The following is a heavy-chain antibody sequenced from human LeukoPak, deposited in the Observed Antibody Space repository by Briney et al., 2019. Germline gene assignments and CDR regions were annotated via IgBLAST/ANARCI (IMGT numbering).Heavy chain of an antibody. CDR1: GGTISSYA. J-gene: IGHJ4*02. V-gene: IGHV1-69*13. CDR2: IIPIFGTA. D-gene: IGHD4-17*01. Sequence: SVKVSCKASGGTISSYAISWVRQAPGQGLEWMGGIIPIFGTANYAQKFQGRVTITADESTSTAYMELSSLRSEDTAVYYCARAPDYGDFPFDYWGQGTLVTVSS. CDR3: ARAPDYGDFPFDY.